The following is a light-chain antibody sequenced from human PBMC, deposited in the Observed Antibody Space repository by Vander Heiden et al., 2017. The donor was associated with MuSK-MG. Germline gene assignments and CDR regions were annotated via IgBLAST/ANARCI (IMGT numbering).Light chain of an antibody. CDR1: QSVSSY. Sequence: EIVLTQSPATLSLSPGERATLSCRASQSVSSYLAWYQQKPGQAPRLLIYDAPNRATGIPARFSGSGYGTDFTLTISSREPEDFAVYYCQQRSNWPPITFGQGTLLEIK. J-gene: IGKJ5*01. CDR3: QQRSNWPPIT. V-gene: IGKV3-11*01. CDR2: DAP.